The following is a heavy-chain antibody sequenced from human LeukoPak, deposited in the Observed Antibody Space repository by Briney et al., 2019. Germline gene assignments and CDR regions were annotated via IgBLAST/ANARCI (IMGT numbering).Heavy chain of an antibody. CDR2: IYSGDSDT. Sequence: GESLKISCKGSGYSFTSYWSGQVRQMPRKSLEWMGIIYSGDSDTRYSPSFQGQVTISADKSISTAYLQWSSLKASDTAMYYCARRDPGRWFGPWGQGTLVTVSS. J-gene: IGHJ5*02. CDR1: GYSFTSYW. V-gene: IGHV5-51*01. CDR3: ARRDPGRWFGP.